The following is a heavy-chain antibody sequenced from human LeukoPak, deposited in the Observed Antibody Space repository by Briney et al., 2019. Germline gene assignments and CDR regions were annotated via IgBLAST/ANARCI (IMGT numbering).Heavy chain of an antibody. V-gene: IGHV3-15*01. CDR2: IKSKTDGGTT. D-gene: IGHD2-21*02. CDR1: GFTFSNAW. CDR3: TTDRYCGGDCYNPGDY. Sequence: GGSLRLSCAASGFTFSNAWMSWVLQAPGKGREWVGRIKSKTDGGTTDYAAPVKGRFTSSRDDSKNTLYLQMNSLKTEDTAVYYCTTDRYCGGDCYNPGDYWGQGTLVTVSS. J-gene: IGHJ4*02.